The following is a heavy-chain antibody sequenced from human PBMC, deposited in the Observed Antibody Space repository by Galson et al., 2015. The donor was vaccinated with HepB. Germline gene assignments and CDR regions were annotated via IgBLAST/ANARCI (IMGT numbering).Heavy chain of an antibody. CDR1: GFTFSSYS. Sequence: SLRLSCAASGFTFSSYSMNWVRQAPGKGLEWVSSISSSSYIYYADSVKGRFTISRDNAKNSLYLQMNSLRAEDTAVYYCARERDYYGSGSYYAVDYWGQGTLVTVSS. J-gene: IGHJ4*02. CDR3: ARERDYYGSGSYYAVDY. CDR2: ISSSSYI. D-gene: IGHD3-10*01. V-gene: IGHV3-21*01.